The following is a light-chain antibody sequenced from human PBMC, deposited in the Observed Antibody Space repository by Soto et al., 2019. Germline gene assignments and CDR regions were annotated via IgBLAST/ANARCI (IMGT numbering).Light chain of an antibody. V-gene: IGKV3-20*01. CDR2: GAS. Sequence: EVVMTQTPATLSVSPGERATLSCRPSQSVTSRYLAWYQQKPGQAPRLLIYGASNRATGIPERFSGSGSGTDFTLTISSLEPEDFAVYYCQQYGTSPITFGQGTRLENK. J-gene: IGKJ5*01. CDR3: QQYGTSPIT. CDR1: QSVTSRY.